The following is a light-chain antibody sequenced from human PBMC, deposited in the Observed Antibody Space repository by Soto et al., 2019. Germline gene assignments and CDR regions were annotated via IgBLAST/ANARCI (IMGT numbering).Light chain of an antibody. V-gene: IGKV3-20*01. CDR1: QSVSSSY. CDR3: QQYGSSLTWT. CDR2: GAS. Sequence: ENGLTQSPGTLFLSPGERATLPCRASQSVSSSYLAWYQQKPGQAPRLLIYGASSRATGIPDRFSGSGSGTDFTLTISRLEPEDFAVYYCQQYGSSLTWTFGQGTKVDNK. J-gene: IGKJ1*01.